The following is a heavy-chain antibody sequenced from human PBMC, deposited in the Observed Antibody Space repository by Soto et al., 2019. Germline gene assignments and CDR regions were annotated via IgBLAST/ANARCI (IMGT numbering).Heavy chain of an antibody. Sequence: QVQLVQSGAEMKKPGASVKVSCKASGYTFTSYHITWVRQAPGQGLEWMGWISAYNGNTNYAPSVQGRVTMTTDTSTSTGYMELRSLRSDDTAVYYCAAFIWGSFRPDYWGQGTLVTVSS. J-gene: IGHJ4*02. V-gene: IGHV1-18*01. CDR2: ISAYNGNT. CDR3: AAFIWGSFRPDY. D-gene: IGHD3-16*02. CDR1: GYTFTSYH.